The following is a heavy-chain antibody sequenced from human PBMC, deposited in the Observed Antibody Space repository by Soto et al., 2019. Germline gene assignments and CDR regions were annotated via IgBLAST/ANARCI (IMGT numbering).Heavy chain of an antibody. Sequence: QVQLVQSGAEVKKPGASVKVSCKASGYTFTSYAMHWVRQAPGQRLEWMGWINAGNGNTKYSQKFQGRVTITRDTSASTAYMVLSSLRSEDTAVYYCARGGRVVVVPAANWFDPWGQGTLVTVSS. V-gene: IGHV1-3*01. D-gene: IGHD2-2*01. CDR3: ARGGRVVVVPAANWFDP. CDR2: INAGNGNT. J-gene: IGHJ5*02. CDR1: GYTFTSYA.